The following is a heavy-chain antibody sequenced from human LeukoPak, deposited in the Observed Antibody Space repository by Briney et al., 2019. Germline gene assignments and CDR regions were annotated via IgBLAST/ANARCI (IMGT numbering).Heavy chain of an antibody. V-gene: IGHV4-59*01. D-gene: IGHD3-10*01. CDR1: GGPISSYY. CDR2: IYYSGST. Sequence: ASETLSLTCTVSGGPISSYYWSWIRQPPGKGLEWIGYIYYSGSTNYNPSLKSRVTISVDTSKNQFSLKLSSVIAADTAVYYCARDTMIRGHYYYGMDVWGQGTTVTVSS. J-gene: IGHJ6*02. CDR3: ARDTMIRGHYYYGMDV.